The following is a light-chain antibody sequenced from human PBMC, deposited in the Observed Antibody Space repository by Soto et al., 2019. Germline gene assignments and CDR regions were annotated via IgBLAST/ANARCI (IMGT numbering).Light chain of an antibody. CDR1: QSISRS. V-gene: IGKV3-11*01. CDR2: DVF. Sequence: EILLTQSPAILSVSPGERATLSCRASQSISRSLAWYQQKPGQAPRLLIYDVFNRATGIPARFSGSGSGTDFTLTISSLEPEDFAVYYCQQRSNWPPITFGQGTRLEIK. CDR3: QQRSNWPPIT. J-gene: IGKJ5*01.